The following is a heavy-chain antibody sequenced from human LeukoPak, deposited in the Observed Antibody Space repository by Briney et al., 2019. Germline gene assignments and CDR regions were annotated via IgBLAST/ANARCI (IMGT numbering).Heavy chain of an antibody. J-gene: IGHJ5*02. Sequence: AETLSLTCTVSGGSISSYYWSWMRQPAGKGLEWIGRIYTSRSTNYNPSFKSRVTMSVDTSKNQFSLKLSSVTAADTAVYYCARDRGYSYGSYWFDPWGQGTLVTVSS. D-gene: IGHD5-18*01. V-gene: IGHV4-4*07. CDR3: ARDRGYSYGSYWFDP. CDR2: IYTSRST. CDR1: GGSISSYY.